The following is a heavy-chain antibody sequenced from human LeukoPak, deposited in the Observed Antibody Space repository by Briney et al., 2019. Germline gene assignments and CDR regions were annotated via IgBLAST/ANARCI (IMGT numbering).Heavy chain of an antibody. CDR3: ARGGAYYDILTGYSYNWFDP. D-gene: IGHD3-9*01. V-gene: IGHV4-59*01. Sequence: PSETLSLTCTVSGGSISSYYWSWIRQPPGKGLEWIGYIYYSGSTNYNPSLKSRVTISVDTSKSQFSLKLSSVTAADTAVYYCARGGAYYDILTGYSYNWFDPWGQGTLVTVSS. CDR2: IYYSGST. CDR1: GGSISSYY. J-gene: IGHJ5*02.